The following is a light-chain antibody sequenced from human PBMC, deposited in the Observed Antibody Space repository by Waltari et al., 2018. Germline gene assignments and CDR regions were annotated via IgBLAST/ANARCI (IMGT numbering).Light chain of an antibody. J-gene: IGKJ1*01. V-gene: IGKV3-20*01. CDR1: QSVSRS. Sequence: IVLAQSPGTLSLAPGERATLSCRASQSVSRSFAWYQQKPGQAPRLLIYGASSRATGVPDRFSGSGSGTDFSLTISRLEPEDFAVYYCQHYVRLPVSFGQGTKVEIK. CDR3: QHYVRLPVS. CDR2: GAS.